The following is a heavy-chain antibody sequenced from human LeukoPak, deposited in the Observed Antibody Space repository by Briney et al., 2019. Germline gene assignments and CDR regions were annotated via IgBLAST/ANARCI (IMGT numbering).Heavy chain of an antibody. J-gene: IGHJ3*02. CDR2: ILYDGSNK. D-gene: IGHD3-9*01. CDR3: AKDRGYDILTGYYLDSIDAFDI. CDR1: GFTFSSYG. V-gene: IGHV3-33*06. Sequence: GGSLRLSCAASGFTFSSYGMHWVRQAPGKGLEWVAVILYDGSNKYYADSVKGRFTISRDNSKNTLYLQMNSLRAEDTAVYYCAKDRGYDILTGYYLDSIDAFDIWGQGAMVTASS.